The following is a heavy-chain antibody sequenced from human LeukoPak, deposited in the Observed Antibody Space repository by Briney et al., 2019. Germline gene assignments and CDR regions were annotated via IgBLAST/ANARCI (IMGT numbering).Heavy chain of an antibody. CDR1: GYTFTGYY. CDR2: INPNSGGT. D-gene: IGHD4-17*01. V-gene: IGHV1-2*02. Sequence: GASVKVSCKASGYTFTGYYTHWVRQAPGQGLEWMGWINPNSGGTNYAQKFQGRVTMTRDTSISTAYMELSRLRSDDTAVYYCARGAYGESPNDAFDIWGQGAMVTVSS. J-gene: IGHJ3*02. CDR3: ARGAYGESPNDAFDI.